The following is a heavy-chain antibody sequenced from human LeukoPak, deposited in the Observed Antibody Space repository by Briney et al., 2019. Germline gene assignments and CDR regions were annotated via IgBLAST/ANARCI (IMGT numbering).Heavy chain of an antibody. CDR2: ISSSSSYI. D-gene: IGHD1-26*01. CDR1: GFTFSSYS. V-gene: IGHV3-21*01. CDR3: ARDVEPRGSFPTYYYYYGMDV. J-gene: IGHJ6*02. Sequence: NPGGALRLSCAASGFTFSSYSINWVRQAPGKGLEWVSSISSSSSYIYYADSVKGRFTISRDNAKNSLYLQMNSLRAEDTAVYYCARDVEPRGSFPTYYYYYGMDVWGQGTTVTVSS.